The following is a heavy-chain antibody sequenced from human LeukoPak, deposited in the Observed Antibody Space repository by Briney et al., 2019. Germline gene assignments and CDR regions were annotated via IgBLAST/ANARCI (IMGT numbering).Heavy chain of an antibody. CDR2: IYYSGST. CDR1: GGSISSNSYY. Sequence: PSETLSLTCAVSGGSISSNSYYWGWIRQPPGKGLEWIGSIYYSGSTYYNPSLKSRVTISVDTSKNQFSLKLSSVTAADTALYYCARGGTYYDILTGYGFDYWGQGTLVTVSS. J-gene: IGHJ4*02. D-gene: IGHD3-9*01. V-gene: IGHV4-39*01. CDR3: ARGGTYYDILTGYGFDY.